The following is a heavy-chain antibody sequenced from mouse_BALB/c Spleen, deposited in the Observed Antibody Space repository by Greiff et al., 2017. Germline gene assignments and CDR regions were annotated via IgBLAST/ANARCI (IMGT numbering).Heavy chain of an antibody. Sequence: QVQLKQSGAELVRPGTSVKVSCKASGYAFTNYLIEWVKQRPGQGLEWIGVINPGSGGTNYNEKFKGKATLTADKSSSTAYMQLSSLTSDDSAVYFCARRPYYAMDYWGQGTSVTVSS. CDR2: INPGSGGT. CDR3: ARRPYYAMDY. J-gene: IGHJ4*01. CDR1: GYAFTNYL. V-gene: IGHV1-54*01.